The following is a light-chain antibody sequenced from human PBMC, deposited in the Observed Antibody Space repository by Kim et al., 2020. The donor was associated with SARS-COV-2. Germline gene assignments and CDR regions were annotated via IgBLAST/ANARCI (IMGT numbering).Light chain of an antibody. J-gene: IGLJ2*01. CDR2: EIS. CDR1: GSDVDSYDY. V-gene: IGLV2-8*01. CDR3: NAYASSNDLV. Sequence: GQSVTSACTGTGSDVDSYDYVSWYQQHQGNAPKLMIYEISKRPAGVPDRFSGSKSGNSASVTVSGLQAEDEDDYCCNAYASSNDLVFGGGTQLTVL.